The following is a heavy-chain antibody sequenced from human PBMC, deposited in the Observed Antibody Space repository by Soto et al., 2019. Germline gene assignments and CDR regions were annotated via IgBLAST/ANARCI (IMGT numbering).Heavy chain of an antibody. J-gene: IGHJ4*02. CDR3: ARRKLRFLEWTHGPVES. CDR2: SYETGRT. CDR1: GGSLGTSNW. D-gene: IGHD3-3*01. Sequence: QVQLRETGPGLVKPSGTLSLICSVSGGSLGTSNWWSWFRQPPGKGLQWIGGSYETGRTKYNPPLPSRLSIAVDAPKTQCSLKLASVTAADTAVYYCARRKLRFLEWTHGPVESWGQGNLVIVSS. V-gene: IGHV4-4*02.